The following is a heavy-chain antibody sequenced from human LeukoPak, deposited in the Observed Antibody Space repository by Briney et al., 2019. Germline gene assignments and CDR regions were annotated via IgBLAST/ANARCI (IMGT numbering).Heavy chain of an antibody. CDR3: ARLFYDFWSGHYYYYMDV. CDR1: GGSISSSTYY. Sequence: SETLSLTCTVSGGSISSSTYYWGWIRQPPGKGLEWIGSISYSGSSYYNPSLKSRVTISVDTSKNQLSLKVSSVTAADTAVYYCARLFYDFWSGHYYYYMDVWGKGTTVTVSS. V-gene: IGHV4-39*01. J-gene: IGHJ6*03. D-gene: IGHD3-3*01. CDR2: ISYSGSS.